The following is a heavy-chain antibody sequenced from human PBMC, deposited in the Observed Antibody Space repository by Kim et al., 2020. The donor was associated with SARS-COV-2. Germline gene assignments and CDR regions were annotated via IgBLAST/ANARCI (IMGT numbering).Heavy chain of an antibody. Sequence: GGSLRLSCAASGFTFSSYWMHWVRQAPGKGLVWVSRINSDGSSTSYADSVKGRFTISRDNAKNTLYLQMNSLRAEDTAVYYCARDHILTGYYSYFDYWGQGTLVTVSS. V-gene: IGHV3-74*01. J-gene: IGHJ4*02. D-gene: IGHD3-9*01. CDR1: GFTFSSYW. CDR3: ARDHILTGYYSYFDY. CDR2: INSDGSST.